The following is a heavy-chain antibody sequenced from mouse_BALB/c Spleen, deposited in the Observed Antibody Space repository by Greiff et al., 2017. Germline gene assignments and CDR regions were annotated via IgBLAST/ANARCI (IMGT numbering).Heavy chain of an antibody. CDR1: GFTFSDYY. V-gene: IGHV5-4*02. CDR2: ISDGGSYT. J-gene: IGHJ4*01. Sequence: EVQGVESGGGLVKPGGSLKLSCAASGFTFSDYYMYWVRQTPEKRLEWVATISDGGSYTYYPDSVKGRFTISRDNAKNNLYLQMSSLKSEDTAMYYCARDQSDGYAMDYWGQGTSVTVSS. CDR3: ARDQSDGYAMDY.